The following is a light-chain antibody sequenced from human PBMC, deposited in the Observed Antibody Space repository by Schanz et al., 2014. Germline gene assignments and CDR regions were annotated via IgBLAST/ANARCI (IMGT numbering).Light chain of an antibody. CDR2: GVS. J-gene: IGKJ2*01. CDR3: QQYGTSPYT. V-gene: IGKV3-20*01. Sequence: EIVLTQSPGTLSLSPGERATLSCRASQSVSSYLAWYQQTPGQAPRLLIYGVSSRATGIPDRFSGSGSGTDFTLTISRLEAEDFAVYYCQQYGTSPYTFGQGTNLEIK. CDR1: QSVSSY.